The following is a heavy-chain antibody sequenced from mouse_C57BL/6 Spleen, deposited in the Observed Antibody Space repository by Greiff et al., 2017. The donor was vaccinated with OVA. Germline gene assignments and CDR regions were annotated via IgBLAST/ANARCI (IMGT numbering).Heavy chain of an antibody. CDR1: GFNIKDYY. D-gene: IGHD1-1*01. CDR3: ARGYGGGVYFDY. V-gene: IGHV14-2*01. Sequence: VQLQQSGAELVKPGASVKLSCTASGFNIKDYYMHWVKQRTEQGLEWIGRIDPEDGETKYAPKFQGKATMTADTSSNTAYLQLSSLTSEDTAVYYCARGYGGGVYFDYWGQGTTLTVSS. J-gene: IGHJ2*01. CDR2: IDPEDGET.